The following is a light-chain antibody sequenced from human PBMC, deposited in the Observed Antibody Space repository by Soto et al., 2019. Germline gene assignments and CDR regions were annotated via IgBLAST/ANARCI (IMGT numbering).Light chain of an antibody. CDR3: TSYVPSDNYV. CDR2: EVI. V-gene: IGLV2-8*01. CDR1: TSDVGGYNY. J-gene: IGLJ1*01. Sequence: QSALTQPPSASGSPGQSVTISCTGTTSDVGGYNYVSWYQQHPGKAPKLMIYEVIKRPSGVPDRFSGSKSGNTASLTVSGLQAEDEADYYCTSYVPSDNYVFGPGTKVTV.